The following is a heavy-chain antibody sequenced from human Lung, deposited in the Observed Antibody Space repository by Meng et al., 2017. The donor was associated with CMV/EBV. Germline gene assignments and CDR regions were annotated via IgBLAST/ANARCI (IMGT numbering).Heavy chain of an antibody. J-gene: IGHJ6*02. CDR2: ISSSSYI. CDR1: GFTFSSYS. D-gene: IGHD3-22*01. Sequence: GESLKISCAASGFTFSSYSMNWVRQAPGKGLEWVSSISSSSYIYYADSVKGRFTISRDNAKNSLYLQMNSLRAEDTAVYYCARAYYYDSSGYYIAPNYYYYGMDVWGQGTXVTVSS. V-gene: IGHV3-21*01. CDR3: ARAYYYDSSGYYIAPNYYYYGMDV.